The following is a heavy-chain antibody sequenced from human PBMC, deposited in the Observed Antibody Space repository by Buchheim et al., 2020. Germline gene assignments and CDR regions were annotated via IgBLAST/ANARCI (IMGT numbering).Heavy chain of an antibody. D-gene: IGHD6-19*01. Sequence: QVQLVESGGGVVQPGRSLRLSCAASGFTFSSYGMHWVRQAPGKGLEWVAVIWYDGSNKYYADSVKGRFTISRDNSKTTLYLQMNSLRAEDTAVYYCARAGSKQWLGHMDVWGQGTT. CDR2: IWYDGSNK. V-gene: IGHV3-33*01. CDR3: ARAGSKQWLGHMDV. CDR1: GFTFSSYG. J-gene: IGHJ6*02.